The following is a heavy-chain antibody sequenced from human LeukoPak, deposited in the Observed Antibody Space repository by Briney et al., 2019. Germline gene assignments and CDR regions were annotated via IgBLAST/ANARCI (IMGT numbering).Heavy chain of an antibody. J-gene: IGHJ3*02. CDR2: IKQDGSEK. V-gene: IGHV3-7*01. Sequence: GGSLRLSCAASGFTFSSYCMSWVRQAPGKGLEWVANIKQDGSEKYYVDSVKGRFTISRDNAKNSLYLQMNSLRAEDTAVYYCARELSHSSSWINDAFDIWGQGTMVTVSS. CDR3: ARELSHSSSWINDAFDI. D-gene: IGHD6-13*01. CDR1: GFTFSSYC.